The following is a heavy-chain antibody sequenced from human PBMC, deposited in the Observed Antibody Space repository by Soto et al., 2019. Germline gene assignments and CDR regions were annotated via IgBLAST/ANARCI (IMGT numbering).Heavy chain of an antibody. CDR3: ARDPRVPAAMGYYYYGMDV. V-gene: IGHV4-59*01. CDR1: GGSISSYY. Sequence: PSETLSLTCTVSGGSISSYYWSWIRQPPGKGLEWIGYIYYSGSTNYNPSLKSRVTISVDTSKNQFSLKLSSVTAADTAVYYCARDPRVPAAMGYYYYGMDVWGQGTTVTVSS. D-gene: IGHD2-2*01. J-gene: IGHJ6*02. CDR2: IYYSGST.